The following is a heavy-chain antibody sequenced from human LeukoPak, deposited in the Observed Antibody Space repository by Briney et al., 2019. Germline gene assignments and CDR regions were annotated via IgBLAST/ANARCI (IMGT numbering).Heavy chain of an antibody. CDR3: ARSLRRDCDSTSCWAALDI. J-gene: IGHJ3*02. CDR1: GFTFSDYY. V-gene: IGHV3-11*03. D-gene: IGHD2-2*01. Sequence: PGGSLRLSCAASGFTFSDYYTSWIRKAPGKGLGWVSFISSSSTYTNYADSVKGRFTISRDNAKNSLYLQMNSLRAEDTAVYYCARSLRRDCDSTSCWAALDIWGQGTMVTVSS. CDR2: ISSSSTYT.